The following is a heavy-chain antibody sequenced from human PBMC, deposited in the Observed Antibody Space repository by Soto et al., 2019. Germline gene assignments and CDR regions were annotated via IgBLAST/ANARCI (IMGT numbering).Heavy chain of an antibody. Sequence: GGSLRLSCAASGVTFSDYYISGIRQAPGKGLEGVSYISSSGSTIYYADSVKGRFTISRDNAKNSLYLQMNSLRAEDTAVYYCARDQIPTSLIGTRGVFSRPTHYWGQGTPVTVSS. V-gene: IGHV3-11*04. CDR2: ISSSGSTI. D-gene: IGHD3-10*01. J-gene: IGHJ4*02. CDR1: GVTFSDYY. CDR3: ARDQIPTSLIGTRGVFSRPTHY.